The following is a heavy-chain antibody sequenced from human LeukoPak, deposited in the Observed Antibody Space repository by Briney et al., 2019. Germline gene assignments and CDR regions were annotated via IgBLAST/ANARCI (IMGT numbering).Heavy chain of an antibody. D-gene: IGHD5-18*01. Sequence: PSETLSLTCTVSGGSISSYYWSWIRQPPGKGLEWIGYIYYSGSTNYNPSLKSRVTISVDTSKNQFSLKLSSVTAADTAVYYCARMRGYSIHYFDYWGQGTLVTVSS. CDR1: GGSISSYY. V-gene: IGHV4-59*08. CDR2: IYYSGST. CDR3: ARMRGYSIHYFDY. J-gene: IGHJ4*02.